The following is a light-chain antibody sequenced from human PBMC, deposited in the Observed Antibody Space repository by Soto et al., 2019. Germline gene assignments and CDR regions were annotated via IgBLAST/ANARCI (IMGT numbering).Light chain of an antibody. CDR3: QHYNSYSEA. CDR2: KAS. V-gene: IGKV1-5*03. Sequence: IQMTHSPSTLSVSVVDRVTITCLASQTISSWLAWYQQKPGKAPKLLIYKASTLKSGVPSRFSGSGSGTEFTLTISSLQPDDFATYYCQHYNSYSEAFGQGTKVDIK. CDR1: QTISSW. J-gene: IGKJ1*01.